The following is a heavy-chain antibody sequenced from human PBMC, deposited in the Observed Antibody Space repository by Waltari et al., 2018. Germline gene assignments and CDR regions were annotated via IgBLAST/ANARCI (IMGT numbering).Heavy chain of an antibody. V-gene: IGHV1-3*03. CDR2: INAGNGNT. Sequence: QVQLVQSGAEVKKPGASVKVSCKASGYTFTSYAMHWVRQAPGQRLEWMGWINAGNGNTKYSQEFQGRVTITRDTSASTAYMELSSLRSEDMAVYYCARGSSGSYVEYAFDIWGQGTMVTVSS. J-gene: IGHJ3*02. CDR1: GYTFTSYA. CDR3: ARGSSGSYVEYAFDI. D-gene: IGHD1-26*01.